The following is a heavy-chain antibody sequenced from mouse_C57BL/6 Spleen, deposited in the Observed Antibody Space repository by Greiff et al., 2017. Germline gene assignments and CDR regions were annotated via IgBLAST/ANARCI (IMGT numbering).Heavy chain of an antibody. D-gene: IGHD2-1*01. CDR3: ASFLLGYAMDD. J-gene: IGHJ4*01. Sequence: DVMLVESGGGLVKPGGSLKLSCAASGFTFSSYAMSWVRQTPEKRLEWVATISDGGSYTYYPDNVKGRFTISRDNAKNNLYLQMSHLKSEDTAMYYCASFLLGYAMDDWGQGTSVTVSS. CDR1: GFTFSSYA. V-gene: IGHV5-4*03. CDR2: ISDGGSYT.